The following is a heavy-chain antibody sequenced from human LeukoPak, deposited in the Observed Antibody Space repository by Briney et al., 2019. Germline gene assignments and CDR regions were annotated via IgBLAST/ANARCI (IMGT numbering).Heavy chain of an antibody. CDR2: ISSSSSTI. CDR1: GFTFSIYS. J-gene: IGHJ3*02. Sequence: GGSLRLSCAASGFTFSIYSMNWVRQAPGKGLEWVSYISSSSSTIYYADSVKGRFTISRDNAKNSLYLQMNSLRAEDTAVYYCARGDSYGPIDAFDIWGQGTMVTVSS. V-gene: IGHV3-48*01. D-gene: IGHD5-18*01. CDR3: ARGDSYGPIDAFDI.